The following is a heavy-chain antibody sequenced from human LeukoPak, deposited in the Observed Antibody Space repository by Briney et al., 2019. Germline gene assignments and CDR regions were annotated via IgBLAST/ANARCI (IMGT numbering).Heavy chain of an antibody. D-gene: IGHD4-23*01. V-gene: IGHV3-23*01. CDR3: AKDGRLDYGGNLEAYYFDY. J-gene: IGHJ4*02. CDR2: ISGSGDST. CDR1: GFTFSSYA. Sequence: GGSLRLSCAASGFTFSSYAMSWVRQAPGKGLEWVSAISGSGDSTYYADSVKGRFTISRDNSKNTLYLQMNSLRAEDTALYYCAKDGRLDYGGNLEAYYFDYWGQGTLVTVSS.